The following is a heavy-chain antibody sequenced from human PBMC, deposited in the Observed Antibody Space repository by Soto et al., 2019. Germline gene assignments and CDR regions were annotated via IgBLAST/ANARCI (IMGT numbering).Heavy chain of an antibody. CDR2: ISGSSGYT. CDR3: ARVRGRYRPPAA. CDR1: GFSFSDSY. V-gene: IGHV3-11*06. J-gene: IGHJ6*02. Sequence: QVQLVESGGGLVKPGGSLRLSCAASGFSFSDSYMSWVRQAPGKGLEWVAYISGSSGYTGYADSVKGRFTISRDNAKNLLYFQMNSLVVRDTCVYFCARVRGRYRPPAAWGQGTTVTVSS. D-gene: IGHD3-16*01.